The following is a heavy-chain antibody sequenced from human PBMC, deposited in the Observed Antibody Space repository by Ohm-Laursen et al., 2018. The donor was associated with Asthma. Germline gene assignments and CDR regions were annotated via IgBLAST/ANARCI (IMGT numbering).Heavy chain of an antibody. J-gene: IGHJ4*02. Sequence: SQTLSLTCTVSGGSISSYYCSWIRQHPGKGLEWIGYIYYSGSTYYNPSLKSRVTISIDTSKNQFSLKLSSVTAADTAVYYCVREDFDWPPGYCDYWGQGTLVTVSS. D-gene: IGHD3-9*01. V-gene: IGHV4-31*03. CDR2: IYYSGST. CDR1: GGSISSYY. CDR3: VREDFDWPPGYCDY.